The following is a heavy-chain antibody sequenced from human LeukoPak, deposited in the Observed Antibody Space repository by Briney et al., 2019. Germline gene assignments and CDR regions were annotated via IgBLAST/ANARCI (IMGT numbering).Heavy chain of an antibody. CDR2: IHTSGST. CDR3: ARHPRWNVGTTSGGYYFDY. Sequence: SETLSLTCTVSGGSISSYYWSWIRQPAGKGLEWIGRIHTSGSTNYNPSLKSRVTMSVDTSKNQFSLKLSSVTAADTAVYYCARHPRWNVGTTSGGYYFDYWGQGTLVTVSS. J-gene: IGHJ4*02. D-gene: IGHD1-1*01. V-gene: IGHV4-4*07. CDR1: GGSISSYY.